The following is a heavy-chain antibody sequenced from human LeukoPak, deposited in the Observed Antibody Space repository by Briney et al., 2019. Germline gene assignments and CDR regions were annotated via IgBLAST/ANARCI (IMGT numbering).Heavy chain of an antibody. CDR1: GFTFSSYS. D-gene: IGHD5-12*01. CDR3: ASPRGYAQDY. CDR2: ISSSSSYI. Sequence: GGSLRLSCAASGFTFSSYSMNWVRQAPGKGLEWVSSISSSSSYIIYADSVKGRFTISRDNAKNSLYLQMNSLRAEDTAVYYCASPRGYAQDYWGQGTLVTVSS. V-gene: IGHV3-21*01. J-gene: IGHJ4*02.